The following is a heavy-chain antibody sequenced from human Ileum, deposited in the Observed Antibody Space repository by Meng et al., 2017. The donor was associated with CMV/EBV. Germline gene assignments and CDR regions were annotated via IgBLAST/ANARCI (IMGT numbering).Heavy chain of an antibody. Sequence: GASLKISCAASAFTFSAHWMHWVRQAPGKGLLWVSRIKSDGSVTNYADSVKGRFTVSRDNAKNTLYLQMNSLRVEDTAVYYCARGPSGSNYFSGDYWGQGILVTVSS. D-gene: IGHD2/OR15-2a*01. CDR1: AFTFSAHW. CDR2: IKSDGSVT. J-gene: IGHJ4*02. CDR3: ARGPSGSNYFSGDY. V-gene: IGHV3-74*01.